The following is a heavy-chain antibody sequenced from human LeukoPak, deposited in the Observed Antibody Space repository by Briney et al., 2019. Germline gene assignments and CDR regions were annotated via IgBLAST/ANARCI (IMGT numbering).Heavy chain of an antibody. V-gene: IGHV4-34*01. CDR2: INHSGST. J-gene: IGHJ4*02. Sequence: PSETLSLTCAVYGGSSSGYYWNWIRQPPGKGLEWIGEINHSGSTNYNPSLKSRVTISVDTSKNQFSLKLSSVTAADTAVYYCARGRGRKFGELLAYYFDYWGQGTLVTVSS. CDR1: GGSSSGYY. CDR3: ARGRGRKFGELLAYYFDY. D-gene: IGHD3-10*01.